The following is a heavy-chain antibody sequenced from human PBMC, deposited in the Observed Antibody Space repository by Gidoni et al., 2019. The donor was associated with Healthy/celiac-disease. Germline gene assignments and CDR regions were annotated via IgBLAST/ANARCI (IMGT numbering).Heavy chain of an antibody. D-gene: IGHD3-22*01. V-gene: IGHV3-53*02. Sequence: VQLVETGGGLIQPGGSLRLSCAASGFTVRRHYMSWVRQAPGKGLEWVSVIYSGGSTYYADSVKGRFTISRDNSKNTLYLQMNSLRAEDTAVYYCARDISYYYDSSGYYAFDIWGQGTMVTVFS. CDR2: IYSGGST. J-gene: IGHJ3*02. CDR3: ARDISYYYDSSGYYAFDI. CDR1: GFTVRRHY.